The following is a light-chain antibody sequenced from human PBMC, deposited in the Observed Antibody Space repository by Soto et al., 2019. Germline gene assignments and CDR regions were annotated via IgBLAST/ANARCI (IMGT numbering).Light chain of an antibody. V-gene: IGLV2-14*01. J-gene: IGLJ1*01. CDR3: SSYSSTTLV. CDR2: EVR. CDR1: ISDVGGHDY. Sequence: QCSLTQPASVSGSPGQSITISCTGTISDVGGHDYVSWYQQHPGKAPKLIIYEVRNRPSGVSNRFSGSKSGNTASLTISGLQAEDEADYYCSSYSSTTLVFGTGTKV.